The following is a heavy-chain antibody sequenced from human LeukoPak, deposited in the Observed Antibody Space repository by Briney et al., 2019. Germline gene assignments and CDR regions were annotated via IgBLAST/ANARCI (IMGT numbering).Heavy chain of an antibody. V-gene: IGHV4-59*01. CDR1: GGSINSSY. Sequence: SETLSLTCTVSGGSINSSYWSWIRQAPGEGLVWIGFIYYSGNANYNPSLESRVTMSVDTSKTQFSLKLSSVTAADTAVYYCARARLHSEIWLAFDLWGQGTMVTVSS. CDR3: ARARLHSEIWLAFDL. J-gene: IGHJ3*01. D-gene: IGHD4-11*01. CDR2: IYYSGNA.